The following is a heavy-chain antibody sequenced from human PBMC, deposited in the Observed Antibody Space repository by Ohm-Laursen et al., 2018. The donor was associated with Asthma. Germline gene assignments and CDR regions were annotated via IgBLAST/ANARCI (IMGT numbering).Heavy chain of an antibody. CDR2: IIPIFGTA. CDR3: ARRRIVGATETPLNY. J-gene: IGHJ4*02. Sequence: ASVKLSCKASGGTFSSYAISWGRQAPGQGLEWMGGIIPIFGTANYAQKFQGRVTITADESTSTAYMELSSLRSEDTAVYYCARRRIVGATETPLNYWGQGTLVTVSS. D-gene: IGHD1-26*01. CDR1: GGTFSSYA. V-gene: IGHV1-69*13.